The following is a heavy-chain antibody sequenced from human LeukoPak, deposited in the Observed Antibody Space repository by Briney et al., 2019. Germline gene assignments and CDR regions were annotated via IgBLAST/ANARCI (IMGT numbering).Heavy chain of an antibody. D-gene: IGHD6-6*01. J-gene: IGHJ4*02. CDR3: AKGLSIAARSTGGD. Sequence: GGSLRLSCAASGFTFSSYGMHWVRPAPGKGLEWVAFIRYDGSNKYYADSVKGRFTISRDNSKNTLYLQMNSLRAEDTAVYYCAKGLSIAARSTGGDWGQGTLVTVSS. CDR1: GFTFSSYG. V-gene: IGHV3-30*02. CDR2: IRYDGSNK.